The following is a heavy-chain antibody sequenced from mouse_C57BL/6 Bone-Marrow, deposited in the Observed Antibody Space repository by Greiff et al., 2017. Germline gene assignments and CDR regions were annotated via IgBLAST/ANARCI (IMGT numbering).Heavy chain of an antibody. D-gene: IGHD2-4*01. Sequence: EVQGVESGGGLVKPGGSLKLSCAASGFTFSSYAMPWVRQTPEKRLEWVATISDGGSYTYYPDNVKGRFTLSRDNAKNNLYLQMSHLKSEDTAMYYCARDGDYDYDGYAMDYWGQGTSVTVSS. CDR2: ISDGGSYT. J-gene: IGHJ4*01. CDR3: ARDGDYDYDGYAMDY. CDR1: GFTFSSYA. V-gene: IGHV5-4*01.